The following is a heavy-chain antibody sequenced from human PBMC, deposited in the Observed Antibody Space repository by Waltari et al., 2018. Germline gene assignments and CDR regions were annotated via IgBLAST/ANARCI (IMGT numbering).Heavy chain of an antibody. CDR1: GGSISSSGYS. V-gene: IGHV4-39*01. CDR2: IYYSWTT. CDR3: ARRPTGYFEY. J-gene: IGHJ4*02. Sequence: QLQLQESGPGLVKPSETLSLTCIVSGGSISSSGYSWDWIRQSPGKGLEWIGCIYYSWTTYYNPSLKSRVSVSVDTSKNQFSLRLSSVTAADTAVYYCARRPTGYFEYWGQGTLVTVSS. D-gene: IGHD3-10*01.